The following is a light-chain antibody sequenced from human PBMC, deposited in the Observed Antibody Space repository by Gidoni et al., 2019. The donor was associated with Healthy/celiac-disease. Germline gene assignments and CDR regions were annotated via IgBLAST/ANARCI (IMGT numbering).Light chain of an antibody. CDR2: GAS. CDR1: QSVSSSY. J-gene: IGKJ4*01. Sequence: EIVLTQSPGTLSLSPGERATLSCRASQSVSSSYVAWYQQTPGQAPRLLIYGASSRATGIPDRFSGSGSGTDFTLTISRLEPEDFAVYYCQQYGSSLLTFGGGTKVEIK. CDR3: QQYGSSLLT. V-gene: IGKV3-20*01.